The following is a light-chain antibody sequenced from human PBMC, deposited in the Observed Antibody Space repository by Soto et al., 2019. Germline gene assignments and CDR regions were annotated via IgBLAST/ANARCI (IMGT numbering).Light chain of an antibody. CDR3: RSSTPIRTSV. Sequence: QSVLTQPASVSGSPGQSITISCTGTSRDVGGYNYVSWYQQHPGKAPKLMIYDVRNRPSGVSNRFSGSKSVNTASLTISGLQAEDEADYYCRSSTPIRTSVFGPGPKSPS. CDR1: SRDVGGYNY. J-gene: IGLJ1*01. V-gene: IGLV2-14*01. CDR2: DVR.